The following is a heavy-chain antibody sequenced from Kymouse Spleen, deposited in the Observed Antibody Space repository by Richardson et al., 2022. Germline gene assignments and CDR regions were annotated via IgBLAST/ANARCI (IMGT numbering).Heavy chain of an antibody. D-gene: IGHD4-11,IGHD4-11*01. J-gene: IGHJ6*02. CDR2: INHSGST. V-gene: IGHV4-34*01. CDR3: AGSTVTYYYYYGMDV. Sequence: QVQLQQWGAGLLKPSETLSLTCAVYGGSFSGYYWSWIRQPPGKGLEWIGEINHSGSTNYNPSLKSRVTISVDTSKNQFSLKLSSVTAADTAVYYCAGSTVTYYYYYGMDVWGQGTTVTVSS. CDR1: GGSFSGYY.